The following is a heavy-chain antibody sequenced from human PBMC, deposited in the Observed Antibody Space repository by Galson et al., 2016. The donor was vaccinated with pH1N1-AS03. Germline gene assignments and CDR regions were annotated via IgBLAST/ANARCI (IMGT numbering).Heavy chain of an antibody. CDR2: IIPALGTS. CDR3: ASEVATSFDY. CDR1: GGTFSSYA. V-gene: IGHV1-69*11. D-gene: IGHD5-24*01. J-gene: IGHJ4*02. Sequence: SVKVSCKASGGTFSSYAINWVRQAPGQGLEWMGRIIPALGTSNYAQRFQGRVTITADESTSTAYMELSSLRSEDTAVYFCASEVATSFDYWGQGTLVTVSS.